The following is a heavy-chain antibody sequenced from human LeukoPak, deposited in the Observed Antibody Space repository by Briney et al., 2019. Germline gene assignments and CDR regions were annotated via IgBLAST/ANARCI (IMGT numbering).Heavy chain of an antibody. V-gene: IGHV3-74*01. J-gene: IGHJ4*02. Sequence: PGGSLRLSCAASGFTFSSSWMHWVRQAPGKGLVWVSRINTDGSNTIYADSVKGRFTISRDNAKNTVYLQMNSLRAEDTAVYYCARDQSVAGPTTADYWGQGTLVTVSS. CDR3: ARDQSVAGPTTADY. CDR2: INTDGSNT. CDR1: GFTFSSSW. D-gene: IGHD5-12*01.